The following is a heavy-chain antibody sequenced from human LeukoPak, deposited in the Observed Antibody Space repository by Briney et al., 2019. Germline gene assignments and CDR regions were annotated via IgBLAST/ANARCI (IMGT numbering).Heavy chain of an antibody. CDR3: ARDYDYVWGSYRAYDAFDI. CDR2: INTNTGNP. Sequence: ASVKVSCKASGYTFTSYAMNWVRQAPGQGLEWMGWINTNTGNPTYAQGFTGRFVFSLDTSVSTAYLQISSLKAEDTAVYYCARDYDYVWGSYRAYDAFDIWGQGTMVTVSS. D-gene: IGHD3-16*02. V-gene: IGHV7-4-1*02. J-gene: IGHJ3*02. CDR1: GYTFTSYA.